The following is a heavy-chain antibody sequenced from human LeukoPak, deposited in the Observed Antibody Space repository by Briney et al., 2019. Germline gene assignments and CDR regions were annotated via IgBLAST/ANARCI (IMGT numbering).Heavy chain of an antibody. Sequence: PSETLSLTCSVSGYSISSGFYWGWIRQPPGQGLEWIGTMYYSGSTYYNASLKSRVSISVDTSKNQFSLKLSSVTAADTAVYYCARGVHGDYRWYFDLWGRGTLVTVSS. V-gene: IGHV4-38-2*02. CDR2: MYYSGST. CDR1: GYSISSGFY. CDR3: ARGVHGDYRWYFDL. D-gene: IGHD4-17*01. J-gene: IGHJ2*01.